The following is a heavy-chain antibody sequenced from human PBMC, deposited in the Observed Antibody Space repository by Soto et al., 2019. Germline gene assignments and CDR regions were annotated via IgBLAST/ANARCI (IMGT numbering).Heavy chain of an antibody. CDR1: GYSFTGYW. Sequence: GESLKISCKGSGYSFTGYWIGWVRQMPGKGLEWMGIIYPGDSDTRYSPSFQGQVTISADKSISTAYLQWSSLKASDTAMYYCARNSGWNDPDYYYGMDVWGQGTTVTAP. CDR3: ARNSGWNDPDYYYGMDV. D-gene: IGHD1-1*01. CDR2: IYPGDSDT. V-gene: IGHV5-51*01. J-gene: IGHJ6*02.